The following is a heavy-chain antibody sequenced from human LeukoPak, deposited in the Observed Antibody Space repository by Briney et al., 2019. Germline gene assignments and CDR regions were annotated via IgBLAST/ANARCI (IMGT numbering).Heavy chain of an antibody. CDR2: ISCSGGAT. D-gene: IGHD3-10*01. CDR3: ARGCVDYYGSGTYYLMYYFDY. J-gene: IGHJ4*02. CDR1: GFTFSSYG. Sequence: GGSLRLSCAASGFTFSSYGMSWVRQAPGKGLEWVSGISCSGGATYYADSVKGRFTISRDDPHNTLYLQMNSLRAEDTAVYFCARGCVDYYGSGTYYLMYYFDYWRQGALVTVSS. V-gene: IGHV3-23*01.